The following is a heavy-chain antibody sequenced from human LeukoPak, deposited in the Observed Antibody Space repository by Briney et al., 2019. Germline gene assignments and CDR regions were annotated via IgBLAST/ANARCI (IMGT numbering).Heavy chain of an antibody. V-gene: IGHV3-48*01. D-gene: IGHD3-22*01. J-gene: IGHJ4*02. CDR2: INTGSSTI. CDR3: GSALWYYECSGSAIGVYFDS. CDR1: GFTFNNYT. Sequence: GGSLRLSCAASGFTFNNYTMNWVRQAPGKGLEWVSYINTGSSTIYYADSVKGRFTISRDNAKNSLYLQMNSLRAEDTAVYYCGSALWYYECSGSAIGVYFDSWGKGTLVTVSS.